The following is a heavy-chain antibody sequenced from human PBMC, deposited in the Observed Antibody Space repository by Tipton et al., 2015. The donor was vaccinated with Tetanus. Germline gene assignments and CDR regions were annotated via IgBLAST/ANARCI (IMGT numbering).Heavy chain of an antibody. Sequence: QSGAEVKKPGSSVKVSCEASGGTFGSYAVNWVRQAPGQGLEWMGGIIPLFGTIEYSQKFQGRVTITADKSSSPAYMELSSLTSDDTAVYYCARPDRYCSGGSCYLALDSWGQGTLLTVSS. CDR3: ARPDRYCSGGSCYLALDS. CDR2: IIPLFGTI. D-gene: IGHD2-15*01. J-gene: IGHJ5*02. V-gene: IGHV1-69*06. CDR1: GGTFGSYA.